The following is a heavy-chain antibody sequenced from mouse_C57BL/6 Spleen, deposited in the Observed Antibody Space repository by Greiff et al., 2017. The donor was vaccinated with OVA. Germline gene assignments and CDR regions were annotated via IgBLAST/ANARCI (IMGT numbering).Heavy chain of an antibody. V-gene: IGHV1-59*01. CDR3: ARKGAAQASFDY. CDR1: GYTFTSYW. D-gene: IGHD3-2*02. J-gene: IGHJ2*01. Sequence: QVQLQQPGAELVRPGTSVKLSCKASGYTFTSYWMHWVKQRPGQGLEWIGVIDPSDSYTNYNQKFKGKATLTVDTSSSTAYMQLSSLTSEDSAVYYCARKGAAQASFDYWGQGTTLTVSS. CDR2: IDPSDSYT.